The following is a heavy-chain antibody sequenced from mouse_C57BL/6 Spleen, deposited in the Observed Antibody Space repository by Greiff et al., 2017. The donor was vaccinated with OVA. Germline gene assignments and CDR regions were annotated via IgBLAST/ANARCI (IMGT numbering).Heavy chain of an antibody. V-gene: IGHV5-4*01. CDR1: GFTFSSYA. Sequence: EVQLVESGGGLVKPGGSLKLSCAASGFTFSSYAMSWVRQTPEKRLEWVATISDGGSYTYYPDNVKGRFTISRDNAKNTLYLQMNNLKSEDTAMYYCARERGSSSWFAYWGQGTLVTVSA. CDR2: ISDGGSYT. J-gene: IGHJ3*01. CDR3: ARERGSSSWFAY. D-gene: IGHD1-1*01.